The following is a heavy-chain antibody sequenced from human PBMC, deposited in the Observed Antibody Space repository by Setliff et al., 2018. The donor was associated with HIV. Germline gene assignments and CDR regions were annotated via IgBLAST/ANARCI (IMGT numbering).Heavy chain of an antibody. CDR2: IDHGRGS. D-gene: IGHD1-1*01. V-gene: IGHV4-34*01. Sequence: SETLSLTCAVYGVSLSDYYWTWIRQPPGKGLEWIAEIDHGRGSNYNPSLKSRVTISLDTSKNQFSLKLSSVTAADTAVYYCAGGRATPERVTTRYFDLWGRGTPVTAPQ. CDR1: GVSLSDYY. CDR3: AGGRATPERVTTRYFDL. J-gene: IGHJ2*01.